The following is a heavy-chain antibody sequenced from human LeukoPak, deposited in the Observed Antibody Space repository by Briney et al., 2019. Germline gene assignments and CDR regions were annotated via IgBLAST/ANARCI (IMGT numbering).Heavy chain of an antibody. Sequence: SETLSLTCTVSGGSVSSSNSYWDWIRQPPGKGPEWIASIYYSGLTYDNPSLKSRVSISIDPSKNHFSLKVSSVTAADTAVYYCASGTFDDYGDYDRGDYFDHWGQGTLVTVSS. J-gene: IGHJ4*02. V-gene: IGHV4-39*02. CDR1: GGSVSSSNSY. CDR3: ASGTFDDYGDYDRGDYFDH. CDR2: IYYSGLT. D-gene: IGHD4-17*01.